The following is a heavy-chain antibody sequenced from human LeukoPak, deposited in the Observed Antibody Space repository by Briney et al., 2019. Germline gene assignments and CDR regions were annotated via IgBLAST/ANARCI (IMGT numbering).Heavy chain of an antibody. CDR1: GGSFSNYN. J-gene: IGHJ4*02. V-gene: IGHV4-34*01. D-gene: IGHD1-26*01. Sequence: NPSETLSLTCAVYGGSFSNYNCTWIRQAPGKGLKWIGEIHPSGSTNYNPSLLSRVTLSLDASKNQFSLRLTSVTAADTAVYFCARGLDTYKSGVDWGQGTLVTVSS. CDR2: IHPSGST. CDR3: ARGLDTYKSGVD.